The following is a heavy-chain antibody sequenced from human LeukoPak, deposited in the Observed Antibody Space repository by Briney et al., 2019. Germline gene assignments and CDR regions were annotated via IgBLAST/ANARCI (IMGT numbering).Heavy chain of an antibody. CDR2: ISRGGVIT. D-gene: IGHD7-27*01. Sequence: PGGSLRLSCAASGFTFSDYAINWVRQAPRKGLEWVSSISRGGVITYYADSVKGRFTISRDNSNNTLCLHMNSLRAEDTAVYYCVSRAGSPWGPFDDWGQGTLVTVSS. J-gene: IGHJ4*02. CDR3: VSRAGSPWGPFDD. V-gene: IGHV3-23*01. CDR1: GFTFSDYA.